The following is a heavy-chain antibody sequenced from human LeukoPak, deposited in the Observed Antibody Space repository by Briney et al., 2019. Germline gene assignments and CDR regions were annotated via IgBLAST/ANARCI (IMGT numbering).Heavy chain of an antibody. CDR1: GGSFSGYY. CDR2: INHSGST. CDR3: ARFTGYCSGTSRYPNAFDI. Sequence: PSETLSLTCAVYGGSFSGYYWSWIRQPPGKGLEWIGEINHSGSTNYNPSLKSRVTISVDTSKNQFSLKLSSVTAADTAAFYCARFTGYCSGTSRYPNAFDIWGQGTMVTVSS. J-gene: IGHJ3*02. V-gene: IGHV4-34*01. D-gene: IGHD2-2*01.